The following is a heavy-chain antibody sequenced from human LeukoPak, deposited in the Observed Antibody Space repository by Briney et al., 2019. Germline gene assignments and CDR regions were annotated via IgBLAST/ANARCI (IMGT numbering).Heavy chain of an antibody. Sequence: SETLSLTCTVSGGSISSGSYYWSWIRQPAGKGLEWIGRIYTSGSTNYNPSLKSRVTISVDTSKNQFSLKLSSVTAADTAVYYCAREVGINGLMAFDIWGQGTMVTVSS. CDR1: GGSISSGSYY. CDR2: IYTSGST. D-gene: IGHD1-26*01. J-gene: IGHJ3*02. CDR3: AREVGINGLMAFDI. V-gene: IGHV4-61*02.